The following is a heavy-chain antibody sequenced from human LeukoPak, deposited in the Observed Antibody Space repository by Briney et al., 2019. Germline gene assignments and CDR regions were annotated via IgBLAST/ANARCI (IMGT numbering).Heavy chain of an antibody. V-gene: IGHV4-4*07. D-gene: IGHD3-10*01. CDR1: GGSISSYY. CDR2: IYTSGST. CDR3: ARDRVRLLWFGELSTNPNYYYYYMDV. Sequence: SETLSLTCTVSGGSISSYYWSWIRQPAGKGLEWIGRIYTSGSTNYNPSLKSRVTMSVDTSKNQFSLKLSSVTAADAAVYYCARDRVRLLWFGELSTNPNYYYYYMDVWGKGTTVTISS. J-gene: IGHJ6*03.